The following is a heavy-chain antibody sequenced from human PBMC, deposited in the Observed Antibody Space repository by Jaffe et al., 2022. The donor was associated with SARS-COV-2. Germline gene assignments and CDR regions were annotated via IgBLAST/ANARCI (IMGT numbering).Heavy chain of an antibody. J-gene: IGHJ5*02. Sequence: QVQLVESGGGVVQPGRSLRLSCAASGFTFSSYGMHWVRQAPGKGLEWVAVISYDGSNKYYADSVKGRFTISRDNSKNTLYLQMNSLRAEDTAVYYCAKDLHPPPRSSYHVPMFDPWGQGTLVTVSS. D-gene: IGHD6-13*01. CDR3: AKDLHPPPRSSYHVPMFDP. CDR1: GFTFSSYG. V-gene: IGHV3-30*18. CDR2: ISYDGSNK.